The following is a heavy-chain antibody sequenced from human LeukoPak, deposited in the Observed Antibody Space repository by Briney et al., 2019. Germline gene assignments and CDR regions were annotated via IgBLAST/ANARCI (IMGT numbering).Heavy chain of an antibody. J-gene: IGHJ4*02. CDR2: INHSGST. V-gene: IGHV4-34*01. Sequence: SETLSVTCAVYGGSFTGYYWSWIRQPRGKGLEWIGEINHSGSTNYNPSLKSRVTISVDTSKNQFSLKLSSVTAADTAVYYCARGSGCSTYYFDYWGQGTLVTVSS. CDR3: ARGSGCSTYYFDY. CDR1: GGSFTGYY. D-gene: IGHD6-6*01.